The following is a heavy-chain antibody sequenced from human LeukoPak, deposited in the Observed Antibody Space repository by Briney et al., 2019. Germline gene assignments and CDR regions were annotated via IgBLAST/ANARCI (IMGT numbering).Heavy chain of an antibody. D-gene: IGHD3-10*01. V-gene: IGHV1-58*01. CDR1: GFTFTSSA. CDR3: GADSMPRGVFSYAFDI. Sequence: SVKVSCKASGFTFTSSAVQWGRQARGQRLEWIGWIVVGSAATNSAQKFQERVTITRDMSTRTAYMELSSLGSEGTAVYYCGADSMPRGVFSYAFDIWGQGTMVTGSS. CDR2: IVVGSAAT. J-gene: IGHJ3*02.